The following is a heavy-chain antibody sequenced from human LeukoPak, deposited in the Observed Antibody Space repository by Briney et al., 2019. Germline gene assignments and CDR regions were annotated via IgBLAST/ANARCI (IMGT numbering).Heavy chain of an antibody. J-gene: IGHJ6*03. CDR2: IYSGGST. Sequence: GGSLRLSCAASGFAVSSNDMSWVRQAPGKGLEWVSVIYSGGSTYYGDSAKGRFTISRDNSKNTLYLQMNSLRAEDTAVYYCARALGGGRNWNYENYYYYMDVWGKGTTVTVSS. D-gene: IGHD1-7*01. V-gene: IGHV3-53*01. CDR1: GFAVSSND. CDR3: ARALGGGRNWNYENYYYYMDV.